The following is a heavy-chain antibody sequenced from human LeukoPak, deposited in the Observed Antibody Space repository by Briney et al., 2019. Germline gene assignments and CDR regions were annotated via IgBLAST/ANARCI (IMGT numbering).Heavy chain of an antibody. CDR1: GFTFSSYW. CDR3: ARRSEGIRSSGWFGP. J-gene: IGHJ5*02. V-gene: IGHV3-7*01. D-gene: IGHD3-10*01. Sequence: GGSLRLSCAASGFTFSSYWMNWVRQAPGKGLEWVASIKQDGSEHYNVDSVKGRFTISRDNAKNSLYLQMDSLRAEDTAVYYCARRSEGIRSSGWFGPWGQGTLVTVSS. CDR2: IKQDGSEH.